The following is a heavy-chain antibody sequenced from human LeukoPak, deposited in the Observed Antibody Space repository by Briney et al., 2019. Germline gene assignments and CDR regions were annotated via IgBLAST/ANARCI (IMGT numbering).Heavy chain of an antibody. CDR2: MIAYNGDT. CDR3: ARAHELELYYYGMDV. J-gene: IGHJ6*02. V-gene: IGHV1-18*01. D-gene: IGHD1-7*01. CDR1: GYTFTSYG. Sequence: ASVKVSCKASGYTFTSYGISWVRQAPGQGLEWMGWMIAYNGDTSYAQKFQGRVIMTTDTSTSTAYMEMRSLRSEDTAVYYCARAHELELYYYGMDVCGQGTTVTVSS.